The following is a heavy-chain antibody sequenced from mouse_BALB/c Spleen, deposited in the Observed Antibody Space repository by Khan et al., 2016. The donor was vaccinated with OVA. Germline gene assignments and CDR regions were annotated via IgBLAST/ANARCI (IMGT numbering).Heavy chain of an antibody. CDR1: GYSLTSYG. Sequence: VQLQESGPGLVAPSQSLSITCTVSGYSLTSYGVHWVRQPPGKGLEWLGVIWAGGSTNYNSALLSRLSISKDNSKIQVFVKMNNLQTDDTAMYYCSRLEDIWGQGTTLTVSS. J-gene: IGHJ2*01. CDR2: IWAGGST. CDR3: SRLEDI. V-gene: IGHV2-9*02. D-gene: IGHD1-3*01.